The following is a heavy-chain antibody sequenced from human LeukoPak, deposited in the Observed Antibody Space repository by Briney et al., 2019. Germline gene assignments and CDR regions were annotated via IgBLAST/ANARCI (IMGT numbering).Heavy chain of an antibody. D-gene: IGHD3-3*01. CDR1: GYTFTGYD. CDR2: MNPNSGNT. V-gene: IGHV1-8*02. J-gene: IGHJ6*03. Sequence: ASVKVSCKASGYTFTGYDINWVRQATGQGLEWMGWMNPNSGNTGYAQKFQGRVTTTRNTSISTAYMELSSLRSEDTAVYYCARDWNTISYMDVWGKGTTVTVSS. CDR3: ARDWNTISYMDV.